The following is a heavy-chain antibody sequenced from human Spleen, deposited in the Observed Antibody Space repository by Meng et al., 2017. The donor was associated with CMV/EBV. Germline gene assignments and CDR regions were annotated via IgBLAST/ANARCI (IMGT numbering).Heavy chain of an antibody. D-gene: IGHD1-26*01. V-gene: IGHV3-30*04. J-gene: IGHJ4*02. CDR3: ARDVDVVSGTYYFDL. CDR1: GFTLSGYP. CDR2: ISNDGINE. Sequence: SGFTLSGYPMHWVRQAPGKGLEWVAVISNDGINEDYADSVRGRFTISRANSKNTLYLQMDSLRPEDTAVFYCARDVDVVSGTYYFDLWGQGTLVTVSS.